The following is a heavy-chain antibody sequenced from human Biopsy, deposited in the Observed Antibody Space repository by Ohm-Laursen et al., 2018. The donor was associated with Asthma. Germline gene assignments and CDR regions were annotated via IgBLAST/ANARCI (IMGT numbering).Heavy chain of an antibody. CDR3: AKSADYYDSTDYLDF. CDR2: ISWNSGNI. Sequence: SLRLSCAAFGFSFDDCAMHWVRQAPGKGLEWVSSISWNSGNIDYADSVKGRFTISRDNAKNSLYLQMQSLRPEDAAFYYCAKSADYYDSTDYLDFWGRGTLVTVSS. J-gene: IGHJ4*01. CDR1: GFSFDDCA. D-gene: IGHD3-22*01. V-gene: IGHV3-9*01.